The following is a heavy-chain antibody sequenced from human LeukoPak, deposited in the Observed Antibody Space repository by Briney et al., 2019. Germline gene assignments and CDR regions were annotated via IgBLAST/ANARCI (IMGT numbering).Heavy chain of an antibody. Sequence: PGRSLRLSCAASGFIFSTHGMHWVRQAPGKGLEWVSLISYDGSKKYYADSVKGRFTISRDNSKSTLYLQLNSLRAEDTAVYYCAKDRHFYGAGTYYNLDYWGQGTLVTVSS. CDR3: AKDRHFYGAGTYYNLDY. CDR1: GFIFSTHG. V-gene: IGHV3-30*18. CDR2: ISYDGSKK. J-gene: IGHJ4*02. D-gene: IGHD3-10*01.